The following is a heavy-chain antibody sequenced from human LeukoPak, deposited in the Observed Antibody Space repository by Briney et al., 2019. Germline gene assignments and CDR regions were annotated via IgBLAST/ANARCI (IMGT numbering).Heavy chain of an antibody. CDR2: IDPSDSYT. CDR1: GYNFTSYW. CDR3: ARPLGYSYRSDAFDI. Sequence: GESLKISCRGSGYNFTSYWITWVRQMPGKGLEWMGRIDPSDSYTNYSPSFQGHVTISADKSISTAYLQWISLKASDTAMYYCARPLGYSYRSDAFDIWGQGTMVTVSS. V-gene: IGHV5-10-1*01. J-gene: IGHJ3*02. D-gene: IGHD5-18*01.